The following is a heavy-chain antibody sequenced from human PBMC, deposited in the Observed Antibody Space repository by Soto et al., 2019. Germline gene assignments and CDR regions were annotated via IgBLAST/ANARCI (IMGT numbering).Heavy chain of an antibody. J-gene: IGHJ6*02. Sequence: SETLSLTCTVSGGSISSGDYYWSWIRQPPGKGLEWIGYIYYSGSTNYNPSLKSRVTISVDTSKNQFSLKLSSVTAADTAVYYCARDQDYYDSSGNNYYYYGTDVWGQGTTVTVSS. V-gene: IGHV4-61*08. CDR3: ARDQDYYDSSGNNYYYYGTDV. CDR1: GGSISSGDYY. D-gene: IGHD3-22*01. CDR2: IYYSGST.